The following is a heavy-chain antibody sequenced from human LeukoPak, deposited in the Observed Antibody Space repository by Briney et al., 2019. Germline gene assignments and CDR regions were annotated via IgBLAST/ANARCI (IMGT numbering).Heavy chain of an antibody. J-gene: IGHJ6*03. CDR3: ARGRPIQLWSFYYMDV. D-gene: IGHD5-18*01. Sequence: SGGSLRLSCAASGFTFSSYSMNWVRQAPGKGLEWVSSISSSSSYIYYADSVKGRFTISRDNAKNSLYLQMNSLRAEDTAVYYCARGRPIQLWSFYYMDVWGKGTTVTVSS. CDR2: ISSSSSYI. CDR1: GFTFSSYS. V-gene: IGHV3-21*01.